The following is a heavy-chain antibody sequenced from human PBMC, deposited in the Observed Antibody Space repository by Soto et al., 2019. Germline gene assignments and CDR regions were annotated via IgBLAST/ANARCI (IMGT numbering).Heavy chain of an antibody. CDR1: GFTFSSYA. J-gene: IGHJ4*02. CDR3: ATWGYSSGWGRIDY. D-gene: IGHD6-19*01. Sequence: EVQLLESGGGLVQPGGSLRLSCAASGFTFSSYAMSWVRQAPGKGLEWVSGITGSGGSLNYADSVKGRFTISRDNSKNMLYLQMNSLRAEDTDVYYCATWGYSSGWGRIDYWGQGTLVTVSS. V-gene: IGHV3-23*01. CDR2: ITGSGGSL.